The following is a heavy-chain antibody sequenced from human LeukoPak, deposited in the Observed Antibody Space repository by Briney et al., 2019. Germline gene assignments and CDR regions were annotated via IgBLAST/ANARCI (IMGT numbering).Heavy chain of an antibody. J-gene: IGHJ4*01. CDR2: ITNSGTST. Sequence: PGGSLRLSCEASGFPFSNYHMNWVRQAPGKGLECVSYITNSGTSTSYADSVKGRFTISRDNAKNSVYLQMSSLRVEDTAVYYCATDLGWNDFPPDYWGQGILVAVPS. CDR1: GFPFSNYH. D-gene: IGHD1-1*01. CDR3: ATDLGWNDFPPDY. V-gene: IGHV3-48*04.